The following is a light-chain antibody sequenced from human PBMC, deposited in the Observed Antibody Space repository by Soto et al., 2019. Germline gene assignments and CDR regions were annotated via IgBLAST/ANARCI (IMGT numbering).Light chain of an antibody. Sequence: EIVLTQSPGTLSLSPGERATLSCRASQSVSSSYLAWYLQKPGQAPRLLIYGASSRATGIPHRFSGSGSGTDFTLTISRLEPEDFAVYYCQQYGSSLPLTFGGGTKVEIK. CDR3: QQYGSSLPLT. V-gene: IGKV3-20*01. CDR1: QSVSSSY. CDR2: GAS. J-gene: IGKJ4*01.